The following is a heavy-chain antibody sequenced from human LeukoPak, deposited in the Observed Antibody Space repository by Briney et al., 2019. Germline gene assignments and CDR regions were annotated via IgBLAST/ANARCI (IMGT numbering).Heavy chain of an antibody. V-gene: IGHV3-53*01. J-gene: IGHJ2*01. CDR2: IYTGDRV. D-gene: IGHD1-26*01. CDR1: GFSVSSNP. Sequence: GGSLRLSCVASGFSVSSNPMSGVRQAAGQGLEGVSVIYTGDRVYYADSVKGRFTISRDSSKNTLYLQLNILTAEDTAVYYCARDQVHSGNPRYWYFDLWGRGTLVTVSS. CDR3: ARDQVHSGNPRYWYFDL.